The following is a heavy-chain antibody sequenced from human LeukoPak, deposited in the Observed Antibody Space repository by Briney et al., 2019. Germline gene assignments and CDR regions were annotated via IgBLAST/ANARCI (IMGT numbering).Heavy chain of an antibody. CDR1: GFTFSSYG. J-gene: IGHJ4*02. CDR2: ISGSGGST. D-gene: IGHD6-19*01. V-gene: IGHV3-23*01. CDR3: AKIWYSSGWLPFDY. Sequence: PGGSLRLSCAASGFTFSSYGMSWVRQAPGKGLEWVSAISGSGGSTYYADSVKGRFTISRDNSKNTLYLQMNSLRAEDTAVYYCAKIWYSSGWLPFDYWGQGTLVTVSS.